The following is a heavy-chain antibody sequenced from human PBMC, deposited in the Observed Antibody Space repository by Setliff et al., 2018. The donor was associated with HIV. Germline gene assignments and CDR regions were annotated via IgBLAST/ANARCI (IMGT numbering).Heavy chain of an antibody. CDR1: GYSFSSYW. Sequence: GESLKISCKGSGYSFSSYWIGWVRQMPGKGLEWMGIIHPGNSDTRYSPSFQGQVTISADKSISTAYLQWSSLKASDTAMYYCARFGFGELPYYYGMDVWGQGTTVTVSS. D-gene: IGHD3-10*01. J-gene: IGHJ6*02. CDR3: ARFGFGELPYYYGMDV. V-gene: IGHV5-51*01. CDR2: IHPGNSDT.